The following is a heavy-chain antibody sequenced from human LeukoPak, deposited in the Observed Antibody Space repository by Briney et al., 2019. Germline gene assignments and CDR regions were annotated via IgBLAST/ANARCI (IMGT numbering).Heavy chain of an antibody. CDR1: GFNFNSYA. CDR2: IWSDATNR. J-gene: IGHJ4*02. CDR3: AKDAQRGFDYSNSLEY. Sequence: GGSLRLSCAGSGFNFNSYALNWIRQAPGKGLEWVAVIWSDATNRYYADSVKGRFTISRDDAGKTLYLQMSSLRPEDTGVYYCAKDAQRGFDYSNSLEYWGQGTPVTVST. D-gene: IGHD4-11*01. V-gene: IGHV3-33*06.